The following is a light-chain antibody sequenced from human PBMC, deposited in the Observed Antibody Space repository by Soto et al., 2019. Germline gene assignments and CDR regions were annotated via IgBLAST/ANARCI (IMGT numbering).Light chain of an antibody. CDR2: GAS. Sequence: EIVMTQSPATLSVSPGERATLSCRASQSVSNFLTWYQQKPGQAPRLLIYGASTRATGIPDRFSGSGSGTEFTLTISSLQSEDFAVYYCQQYNNWPRITFGQGTRLEMK. CDR1: QSVSNF. V-gene: IGKV3-15*01. CDR3: QQYNNWPRIT. J-gene: IGKJ5*01.